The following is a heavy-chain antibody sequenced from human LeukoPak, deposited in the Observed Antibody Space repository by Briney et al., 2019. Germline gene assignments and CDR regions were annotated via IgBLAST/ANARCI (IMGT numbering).Heavy chain of an antibody. CDR2: INSDGSST. Sequence: PGGSLRLSCAASGFTFSSYWMHWVRQAPGKGLVWVSRINSDGSSTSYADSVKGRFTISRDNAKNTLYLQMNSLRAEDTAVYYCARDQIGRVGATSSDYWGQGTLVTVSS. D-gene: IGHD1-26*01. CDR3: ARDQIGRVGATSSDY. V-gene: IGHV3-74*01. CDR1: GFTFSSYW. J-gene: IGHJ4*02.